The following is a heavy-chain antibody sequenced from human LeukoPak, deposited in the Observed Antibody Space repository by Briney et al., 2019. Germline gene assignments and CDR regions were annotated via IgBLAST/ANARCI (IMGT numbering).Heavy chain of an antibody. CDR2: IYYSGST. V-gene: IGHV4-39*07. Sequence: SETLSLTCTVSGGSISSSSYYWGWIRQPPGKGLEWIGSIYYSGSTYYNPSLKSRVTISVDTSKNQFSLKLSSVTAADTAVYYCARGPAGRFDPWGQGTLVTVSS. D-gene: IGHD2-2*01. CDR1: GGSISSSSYY. J-gene: IGHJ5*02. CDR3: ARGPAGRFDP.